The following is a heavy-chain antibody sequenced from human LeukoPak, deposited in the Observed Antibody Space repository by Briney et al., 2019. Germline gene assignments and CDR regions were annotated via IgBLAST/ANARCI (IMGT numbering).Heavy chain of an antibody. V-gene: IGHV3-30*04. D-gene: IGHD6-25*01. Sequence: GRSLRLSCAASGFTFSSYAMHWVRQAPGKGLEWVAVISYDGSNKYYADSVKGRFTISRDNSKNTLYLQMNSLRAEDTAVYYCARDPVWGNSSGDYYYMDVWGKGTTVTVSS. CDR1: GFTFSSYA. CDR2: ISYDGSNK. CDR3: ARDPVWGNSSGDYYYMDV. J-gene: IGHJ6*03.